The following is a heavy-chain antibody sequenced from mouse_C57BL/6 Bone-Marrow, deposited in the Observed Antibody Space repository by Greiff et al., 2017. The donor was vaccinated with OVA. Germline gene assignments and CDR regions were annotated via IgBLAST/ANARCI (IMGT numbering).Heavy chain of an antibody. CDR3: ARSPFYDGYYPDY. CDR1: GYAFSSYW. Sequence: VQLQQSGAELVKPGASVKISCKASGYAFSSYWMNWVKQRPGKGLEWIGQIYPGDGDTNYNGKFKGKATLTADKSSSTAYMQLSSLTSEDSAVYFCARSPFYDGYYPDYWGQGTTLTVSS. J-gene: IGHJ2*01. D-gene: IGHD2-3*01. CDR2: IYPGDGDT. V-gene: IGHV1-80*01.